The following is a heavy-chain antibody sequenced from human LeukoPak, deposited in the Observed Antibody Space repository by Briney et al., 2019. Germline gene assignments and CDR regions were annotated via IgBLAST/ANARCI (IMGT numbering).Heavy chain of an antibody. Sequence: PSQTLSLTCTVSGGSISSGGYYWSWIRQHPGKGLEWIGYIYYSGSTYYNPSLKSRVTMSVDTSKNQFSLKLNSVTAADTAVYYCARVGVSGWPNWFDPWGQGTLVTVSS. CDR2: IYYSGST. CDR3: ARVGVSGWPNWFDP. CDR1: GGSISSGGYY. V-gene: IGHV4-31*03. J-gene: IGHJ5*02. D-gene: IGHD6-19*01.